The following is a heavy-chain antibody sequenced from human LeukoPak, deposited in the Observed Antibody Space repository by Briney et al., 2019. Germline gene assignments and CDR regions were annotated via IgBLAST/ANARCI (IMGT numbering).Heavy chain of an antibody. Sequence: SETLSLTCTVSGGSISSISYYWGWIRQPPGKGLEWIGSISYSGSTYYTPSPKSRVTISVDTSKNQFSLKLTSVTAADTAVYYCARLDTTIVLFDYWGQGTLVTVSS. CDR3: ARLDTTIVLFDY. CDR1: GGSISSISYY. CDR2: ISYSGST. J-gene: IGHJ4*02. D-gene: IGHD5-18*01. V-gene: IGHV4-39*01.